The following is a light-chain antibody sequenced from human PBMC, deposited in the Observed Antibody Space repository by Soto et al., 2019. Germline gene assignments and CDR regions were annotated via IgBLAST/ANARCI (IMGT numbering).Light chain of an antibody. CDR3: QESATTLLT. Sequence: DIPMTQSPSSLSASVGDRVTITCRASQSITNYLNWYQQKPGKAPKLLIYTGSTLQSGVPSRFSGSGSGTDFILTISSLQPEDFATYICQESATTLLTFGGGTKVELK. J-gene: IGKJ4*01. CDR1: QSITNY. V-gene: IGKV1-39*01. CDR2: TGS.